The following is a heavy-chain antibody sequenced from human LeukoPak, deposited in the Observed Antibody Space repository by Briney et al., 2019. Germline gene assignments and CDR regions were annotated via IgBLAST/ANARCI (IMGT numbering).Heavy chain of an antibody. CDR2: IIPIFGTA. J-gene: IGHJ6*03. CDR1: GGTFSGYA. CDR3: AREAPQDYYDSSGYYRNYYYYMDV. V-gene: IGHV1-69*05. D-gene: IGHD3-22*01. Sequence: SVKVSCKASGGTFSGYAISWVRQAPGQGLEWMGGIIPIFGTANYAQKFQGRVTITTDESTSTAYMELSSLGSEDTAVYYCAREAPQDYYDSSGYYRNYYYYMDVWGKGTTVTVSS.